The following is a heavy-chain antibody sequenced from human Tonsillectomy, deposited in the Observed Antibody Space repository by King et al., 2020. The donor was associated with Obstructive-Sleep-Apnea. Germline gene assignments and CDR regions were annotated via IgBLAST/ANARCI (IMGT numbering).Heavy chain of an antibody. CDR3: ARRLAAAGANGMDV. CDR2: IYPGDSDT. CDR1: GYSFTIYW. D-gene: IGHD6-13*01. V-gene: IGHV5-51*01. J-gene: IGHJ6*02. Sequence: QLVQSGAEVKKPGESLKISCKGSGYSFTIYWIGWVRQMPGEGLEWMGIIYPGDSDTRYSPSFPGQVTISADKSISTASPQWSSLKASDTAMYNCARRLAAAGANGMDVWGQGTTVTVSS.